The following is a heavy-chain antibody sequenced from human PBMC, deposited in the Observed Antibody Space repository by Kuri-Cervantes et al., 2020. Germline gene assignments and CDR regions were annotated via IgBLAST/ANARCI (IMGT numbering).Heavy chain of an antibody. CDR2: IIPISGTA. CDR1: GGTFSSYA. D-gene: IGHD3-16*01. J-gene: IGHJ3*02. Sequence: SVKVSCKASGGTFSSYAISWVRQAPGQGLEWMGGIIPISGTANYAQKFQGRVTITTDESTSTAYMELSSLRSEDTAVYYCASSFRGIDAFDIWGQGTMVTVSS. CDR3: ASSFRGIDAFDI. V-gene: IGHV1-69*05.